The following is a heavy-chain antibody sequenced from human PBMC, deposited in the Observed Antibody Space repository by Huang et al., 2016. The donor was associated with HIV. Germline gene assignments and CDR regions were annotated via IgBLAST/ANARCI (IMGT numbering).Heavy chain of an antibody. CDR1: GGSISSSSYY. CDR2: IYPSGTT. J-gene: IGHJ5*02. V-gene: IGHV4-39*01. D-gene: IGHD6-13*01. Sequence: QLQLQESGPGLVKPSETLSLTCTVSGGSISSSSYYWGWIRQPPGKGLEWIGSIYPSGTTYYNPSLKSRVTISVDTSRTQFALKLGSVTAADTAVYYCAAHGRIVGIPAAPLRFDPWGQGTLVTVSS. CDR3: AAHGRIVGIPAAPLRFDP.